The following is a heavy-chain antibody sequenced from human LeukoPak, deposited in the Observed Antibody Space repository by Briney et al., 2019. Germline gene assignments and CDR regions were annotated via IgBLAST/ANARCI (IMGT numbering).Heavy chain of an antibody. CDR3: ARGADGASSNSRGWFDP. J-gene: IGHJ5*02. Sequence: GGSLRLSCAASGFTFSNYEMHWVRQAPGKGLEWVSYISSSGSDIYYADSVKGRFTISRDNAKNSLYLHMNSLRAEDTAVYSCARGADGASSNSRGWFDPWGQGTLVTVSS. D-gene: IGHD4/OR15-4a*01. CDR2: ISSSGSDI. CDR1: GFTFSNYE. V-gene: IGHV3-48*03.